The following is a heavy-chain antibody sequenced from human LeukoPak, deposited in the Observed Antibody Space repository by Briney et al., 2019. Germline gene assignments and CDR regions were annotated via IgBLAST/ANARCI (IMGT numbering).Heavy chain of an antibody. CDR3: TSHYFDAVGYYSSDH. CDR2: IKTKSDTYAT. V-gene: IGHV3-73*01. D-gene: IGHD3-22*01. Sequence: GGSLRLSCTASGFSLSGSSMHWVRQASGKGLEWVGRIKTKSDTYATAYIASVKGRFTISRDDSKNTAYLQMSSLKPEDTAIYYCTSHYFDAVGYYSSDHWGQGTLVTVSS. J-gene: IGHJ4*02. CDR1: GFSLSGSS.